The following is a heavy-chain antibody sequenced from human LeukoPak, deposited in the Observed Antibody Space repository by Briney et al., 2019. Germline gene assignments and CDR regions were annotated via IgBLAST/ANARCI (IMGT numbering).Heavy chain of an antibody. CDR1: GVSITSDKYY. CDR2: MYYSGTP. CDR3: ATPFCGTISCLDVFDI. Sequence: ASQTLSLACTVSGVSITSDKYYWSWFRQRPGKGLEWIGYMYYSGTPSYNPSLKSRVSISVDTSRSHFSLKLSSVTAADTAVYHCATPFCGTISCLDVFDIWSQGTMVTVSS. V-gene: IGHV4-31*03. D-gene: IGHD2-2*01. J-gene: IGHJ3*02.